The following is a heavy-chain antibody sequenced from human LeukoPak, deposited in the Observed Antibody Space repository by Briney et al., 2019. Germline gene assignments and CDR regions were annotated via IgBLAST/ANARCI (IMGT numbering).Heavy chain of an antibody. J-gene: IGHJ4*02. V-gene: IGHV3-48*04. CDR2: ISSSSTI. Sequence: GGSLRLSCAASGFTFSSYSMNWVRQAPGKGLEWVSYISSSSTIYYADSVKGRFTISRDNAKNSLYLQMNSLRAEDTAVYYCARQRINDYWGQGTLVTVSS. CDR3: ARQRINDY. D-gene: IGHD1-1*01. CDR1: GFTFSSYS.